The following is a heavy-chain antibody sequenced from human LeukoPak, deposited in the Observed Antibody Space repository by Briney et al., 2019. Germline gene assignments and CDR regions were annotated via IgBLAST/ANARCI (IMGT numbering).Heavy chain of an antibody. CDR1: GFTFSSYG. V-gene: IGHV3-30*02. Sequence: SGGSVSLFCAVSGFTFSSYGMHWVRQAPGRGMEWVAFIRYDGSNKYYADSVKGRFTISRDNSKNTLYLQMNSLRAEDTAVYYCAKDQLWFGELFPYDYWGQGTLVTVSS. CDR2: IRYDGSNK. CDR3: AKDQLWFGELFPYDY. D-gene: IGHD3-10*01. J-gene: IGHJ4*02.